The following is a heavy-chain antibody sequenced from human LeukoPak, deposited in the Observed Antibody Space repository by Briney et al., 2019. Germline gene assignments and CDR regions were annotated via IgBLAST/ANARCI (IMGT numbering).Heavy chain of an antibody. V-gene: IGHV1-18*01. D-gene: IGHD3-22*01. CDR3: ARAPRRNSGYYDDY. CDR1: GYTFTSYG. CDR2: ISAYNGNT. J-gene: IGHJ4*02. Sequence: ASVKVSCTASGYTFTSYGISWVRQAPGQGLEWMGWISAYNGNTNYAQKLQGRVTMTTDTSTSTAYMELRSLRSDDTAVYYCARAPRRNSGYYDDYWGQGTLVTVSS.